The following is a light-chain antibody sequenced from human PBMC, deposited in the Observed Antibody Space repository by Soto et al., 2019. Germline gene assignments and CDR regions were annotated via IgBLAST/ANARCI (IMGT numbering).Light chain of an antibody. V-gene: IGLV1-44*01. CDR1: SSNIGSNT. CDR2: GNN. J-gene: IGLJ2*01. CDR3: AAWDASLNGVA. Sequence: QSVLTQPPSASGTPGQRVTISCSGSSSNIGSNTVNWYQQLPGTAPKLLIYGNNQGPSGVPDRFSGSKSGTSASLAISGLQSEDEADYYCAAWDASLNGVAFGGGTQLTVL.